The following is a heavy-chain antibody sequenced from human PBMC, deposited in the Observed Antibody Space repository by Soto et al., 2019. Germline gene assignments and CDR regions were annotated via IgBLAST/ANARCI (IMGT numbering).Heavy chain of an antibody. Sequence: SGPTLVNPTQTLTLTCTFSGFSLSTTGVGVGWIRQPPGKALEWLALIYWDDDKRYSPSLSSRLTITKDTSKNQVVLTMTNMDPVDTETYYCAKRQGDYEGGAWGQGTLVTVSS. J-gene: IGHJ5*02. CDR3: AKRQGDYEGGA. D-gene: IGHD4-17*01. CDR1: GFSLSTTGVG. CDR2: IYWDDDK. V-gene: IGHV2-5*02.